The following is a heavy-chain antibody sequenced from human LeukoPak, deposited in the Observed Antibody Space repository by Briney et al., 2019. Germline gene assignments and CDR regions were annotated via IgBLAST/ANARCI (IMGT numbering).Heavy chain of an antibody. J-gene: IGHJ4*02. V-gene: IGHV4-34*01. CDR2: INHSGST. CDR1: GGSFSGYY. Sequence: LETLSLTCAVYGGSFSGYYWSWIRQPPGKGLEWIGEINHSGSTNYNPSLKSRVTISIDTSKNQFSLKLSSVTAADTAVYYCARLRPLDYWGQGTLVTVSS. CDR3: ARLRPLDY.